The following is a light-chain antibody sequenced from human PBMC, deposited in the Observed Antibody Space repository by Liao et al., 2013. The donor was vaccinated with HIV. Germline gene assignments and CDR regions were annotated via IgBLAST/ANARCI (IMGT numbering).Light chain of an antibody. CDR2: QDS. Sequence: SYELTQSPSVSVSPGQTARITCSGDKLGDKYACWYQQKPGQSPVLVIYQDSKRPSGIPERFSGSNSRNTATLTISGTQAKDEADYYCQAWDSSTADYVFGTGTKVTVL. J-gene: IGLJ1*01. V-gene: IGLV3-1*01. CDR3: QAWDSSTADYV. CDR1: KLGDKY.